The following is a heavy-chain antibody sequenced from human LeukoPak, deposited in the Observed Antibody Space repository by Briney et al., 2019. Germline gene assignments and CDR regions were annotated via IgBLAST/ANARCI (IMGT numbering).Heavy chain of an antibody. CDR3: ARAGYSSGWPPSYFDY. CDR1: CGSISSGGYS. CDR2: IYHSGST. V-gene: IGHV4-30-2*01. J-gene: IGHJ4*02. D-gene: IGHD6-19*01. Sequence: SQTLSLTCAVSCGSISSGGYSWSWIRHPPGKGLEWIGYIYHSGSTYYNPSLKSRVTISVDRSKNQFSLKLSSVTAADTAVYYCARAGYSSGWPPSYFDYWGQGTLVTVSS.